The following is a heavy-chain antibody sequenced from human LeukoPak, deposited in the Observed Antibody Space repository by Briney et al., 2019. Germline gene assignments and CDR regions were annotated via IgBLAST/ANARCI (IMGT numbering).Heavy chain of an antibody. CDR2: IPNDRRNN. J-gene: IGHJ5*02. CDR3: AKVSRRRWFQGWFDP. CDR1: GFTFSSFG. D-gene: IGHD2-15*01. V-gene: IGHV3-30*18. Sequence: PGGSLRLSCAASGFTFSSFGMLWLRQAPGKGLEWVAVIPNDRRNNYYADSVKGRFTISRDNAKNSLYLQMNSLRAEDTALYYCAKVSRRRWFQGWFDPWGHGTLVTVSS.